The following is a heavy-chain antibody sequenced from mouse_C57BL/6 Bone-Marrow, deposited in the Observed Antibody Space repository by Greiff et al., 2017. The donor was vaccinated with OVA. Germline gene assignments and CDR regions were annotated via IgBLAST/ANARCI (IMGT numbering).Heavy chain of an antibody. J-gene: IGHJ1*03. CDR2: ISDGGSYT. CDR3: ARARPRGYFDV. CDR1: GFTFSSYA. Sequence: EVHLVESGGGLVKPGGSLKLSCAASGFTFSSYAMSWVRQTPEKRLAWVATISDGGSYTYYPDNVKGRFTISRDNAKNNLYLQMSHLKSEDTAMYYCARARPRGYFDVWGTGTTVTVSS. V-gene: IGHV5-4*01.